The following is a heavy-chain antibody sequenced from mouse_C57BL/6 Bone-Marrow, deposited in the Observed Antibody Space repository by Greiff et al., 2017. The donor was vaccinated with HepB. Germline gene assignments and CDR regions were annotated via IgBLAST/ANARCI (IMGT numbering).Heavy chain of an antibody. V-gene: IGHV1-64*01. D-gene: IGHD1-1*01. Sequence: VQLQQSGAELVKPGASVKLSCKASGYTFTSYWMHWVKQRPGQGLEWIGMIHPNSGSTNYNEKFKSKATLTVDKSSSTAYMQLSSLTSEDSAVYYCARTTVVATNNWYFDVWGTGTTVTVSS. J-gene: IGHJ1*03. CDR1: GYTFTSYW. CDR3: ARTTVVATNNWYFDV. CDR2: IHPNSGST.